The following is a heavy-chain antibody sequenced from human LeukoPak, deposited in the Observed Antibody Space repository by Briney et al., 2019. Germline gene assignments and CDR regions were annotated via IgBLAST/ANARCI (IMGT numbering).Heavy chain of an antibody. D-gene: IGHD3-3*01. CDR3: TTEPRYDFWSGYSDY. CDR1: GFTFSNAW. Sequence: GGSLRLSWAASGFTFSNAWMSWVRQAPGKGLEWVGRIKSKTDGGTTDYAAPVKGRFTISRDDSKNTLYLQMNSLKTEDTAVYYCTTEPRYDFWSGYSDYWGQGTLVTVSS. CDR2: IKSKTDGGTT. V-gene: IGHV3-15*01. J-gene: IGHJ4*02.